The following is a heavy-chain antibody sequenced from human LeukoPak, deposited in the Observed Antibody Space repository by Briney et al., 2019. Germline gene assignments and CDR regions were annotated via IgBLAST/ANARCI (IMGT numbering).Heavy chain of an antibody. Sequence: GGSLRLSCAASEFTFSSSAMHWVRQAPGKGLEWVAVIWYDGSNKYYADSVKGRFTISRDNSKNTLYLQMNSLRAEDTAVYYCARDLGLAGTDYWGQGTLVTVSS. D-gene: IGHD6-19*01. CDR2: IWYDGSNK. J-gene: IGHJ4*02. V-gene: IGHV3-33*08. CDR1: EFTFSSSA. CDR3: ARDLGLAGTDY.